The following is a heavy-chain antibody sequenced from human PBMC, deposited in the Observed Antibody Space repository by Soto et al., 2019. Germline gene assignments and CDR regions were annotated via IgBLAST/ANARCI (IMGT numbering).Heavy chain of an antibody. V-gene: IGHV4-31*03. D-gene: IGHD2-21*02. CDR2: ISSSGST. CDR1: GDSIGGVGY. J-gene: IGHJ5*02. CDR3: ARSGVTGIVIPSHWFDP. Sequence: SETLSLTCTVSGDSIGGVGYWSWIRQFPGRGLEWIGCISSSGSTYYNPALNNRISLSLDTSQNQFSLKLLSVAAADTAIYYCARSGVTGIVIPSHWFDPWGQGTLVTVSS.